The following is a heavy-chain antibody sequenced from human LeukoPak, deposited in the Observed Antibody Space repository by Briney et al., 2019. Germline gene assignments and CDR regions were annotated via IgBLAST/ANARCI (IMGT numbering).Heavy chain of an antibody. CDR2: ISSSSSYI. Sequence: PGGSPRLSCAASGFTFSSYSMNWVRQAPGKGLEWVSSISSSSSYIYYADSVKGRFTISRDNAKNSLYLQMNSLRAEDTAVYYCARNEGLRFLFDYWGQGTLVTVSS. J-gene: IGHJ4*02. V-gene: IGHV3-21*01. CDR1: GFTFSSYS. CDR3: ARNEGLRFLFDY. D-gene: IGHD3-16*01.